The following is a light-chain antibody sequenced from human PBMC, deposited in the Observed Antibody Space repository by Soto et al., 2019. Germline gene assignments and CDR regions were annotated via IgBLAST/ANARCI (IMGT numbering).Light chain of an antibody. Sequence: ALTQPASVSGSPGQSITISCTGTSSDIGRYNYVSWFRQHPGKVPKLVIFEVNYRPSGVSDRFSGSKSGNTASLTITGLQAEDEADYYCTSCITANTRCVFGSGTKGTVL. CDR2: EVN. CDR1: SSDIGRYNY. V-gene: IGLV2-14*01. CDR3: TSCITANTRCV. J-gene: IGLJ1*01.